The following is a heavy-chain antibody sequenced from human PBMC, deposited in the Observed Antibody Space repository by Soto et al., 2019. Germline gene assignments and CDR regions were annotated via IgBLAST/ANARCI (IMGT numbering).Heavy chain of an antibody. CDR3: AADGDYYDSSLDY. V-gene: IGHV1-58*02. CDR2: IVVGSGNT. D-gene: IGHD3-22*01. Sequence: SVKVSCKASGYTFTSYDINWVRQARGQRLEWIGWIVVGSGNTNYAQKFQERVTITRDMSTSTAYMELSSLRSEDTAVYYCAADGDYYDSSLDYWGQGTLVTVSS. J-gene: IGHJ4*02. CDR1: GYTFTSYD.